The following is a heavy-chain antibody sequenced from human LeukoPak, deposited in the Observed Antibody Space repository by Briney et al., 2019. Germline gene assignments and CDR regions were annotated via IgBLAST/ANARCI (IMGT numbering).Heavy chain of an antibody. CDR2: IYYSGST. Sequence: SETLSLTCTVSGASISSTTYYCGWIRQPPGKGLDWVGSIYYSGSTYYNPSLKSRVTISVDTSKNQFSLKLTSVTAADTAVYYCARHEHLHYYGLWFDPWGQGTLVTVSS. J-gene: IGHJ5*02. CDR3: ARHEHLHYYGLWFDP. D-gene: IGHD3-10*01. V-gene: IGHV4-39*01. CDR1: GASISSTTYY.